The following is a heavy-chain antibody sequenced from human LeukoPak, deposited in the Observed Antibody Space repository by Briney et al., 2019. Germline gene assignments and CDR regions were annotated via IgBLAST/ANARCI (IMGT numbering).Heavy chain of an antibody. V-gene: IGHV6-1*01. J-gene: IGHJ4*02. CDR3: ARATVRVYDY. Sequence: SQTLSLTCAISGDSVSSKSVAWNWIRQSPSRGLQWLERTYYRSKWFTDYAVSVKGRISINPDTSKNQFSLQMNSVTPEDTAVYYCARATVRVYDYWGQGTLVTVSS. CDR2: TYYRSKWFT. CDR1: GDSVSSKSVA. D-gene: IGHD3-10*01.